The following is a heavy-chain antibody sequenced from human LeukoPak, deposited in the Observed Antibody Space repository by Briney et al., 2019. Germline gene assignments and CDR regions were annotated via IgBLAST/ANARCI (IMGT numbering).Heavy chain of an antibody. CDR1: GGSISSSSYY. CDR3: ARHFKRIWFGELPADFDY. V-gene: IGHV4-39*01. CDR2: IYYSGST. Sequence: SETLSLTCTVSGGSISSSSYYWGWIRQPPGKGLEWIGSIYYSGSTYYTPSLKSRVTISVDASKNQFSLKLSSVTAADTAVYYCARHFKRIWFGELPADFDYWGQGTLVTVSS. D-gene: IGHD3-10*01. J-gene: IGHJ4*02.